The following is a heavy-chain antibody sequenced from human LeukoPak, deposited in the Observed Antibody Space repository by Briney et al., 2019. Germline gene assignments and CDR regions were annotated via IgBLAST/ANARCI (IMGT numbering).Heavy chain of an antibody. Sequence: GGSLRLSREPSEFTLSSYEMYWVRQAPRDGREWGSYIGPGVDSIYYADSARGRFTISRDNPKKTLFLQMNSLRADDTAVYYCARERGISVADTTYWDFDLWGRGTLVSVSS. CDR2: IGPGVDSI. D-gene: IGHD6-19*01. V-gene: IGHV3-48*03. CDR3: ARERGISVADTTYWDFDL. J-gene: IGHJ2*01. CDR1: EFTLSSYE.